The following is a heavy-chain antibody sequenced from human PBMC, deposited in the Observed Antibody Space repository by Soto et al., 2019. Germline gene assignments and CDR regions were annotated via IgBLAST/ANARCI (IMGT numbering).Heavy chain of an antibody. CDR1: GGSISGHY. D-gene: IGHD3-16*01. Sequence: QVQLQESGPGLVKPSETLSLSCSVSGGSISGHYWSWVRQNPGKGLEWIGYMYYSGSTNYNPSLKSRVTISVDTSKNHFSLRLSSVTAADTAVYYCARGPYYDLIWNYYYMDVWGKGTTVTVSS. CDR3: ARGPYYDLIWNYYYMDV. CDR2: MYYSGST. V-gene: IGHV4-59*08. J-gene: IGHJ6*03.